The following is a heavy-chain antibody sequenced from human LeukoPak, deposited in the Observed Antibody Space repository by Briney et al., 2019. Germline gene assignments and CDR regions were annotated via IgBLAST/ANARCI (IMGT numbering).Heavy chain of an antibody. CDR2: INHSGST. CDR3: ARRVVGYYYDSSGYYFDY. D-gene: IGHD3-22*01. CDR1: GGSFSGYY. J-gene: IGHJ4*02. V-gene: IGHV4-34*01. Sequence: PSETLSLTCAVYGGSFSGYYWSRIRQPPGKGLEWIGEINHSGSTNYNPSLKSRVTISVDTSKNQFSLKLSSVTAADTAVYYCARRVVGYYYDSSGYYFDYWGQGTLVTVSS.